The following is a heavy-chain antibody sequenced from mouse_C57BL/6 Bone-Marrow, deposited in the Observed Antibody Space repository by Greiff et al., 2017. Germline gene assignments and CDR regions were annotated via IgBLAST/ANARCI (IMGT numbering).Heavy chain of an antibody. CDR2: IWRGGST. CDR1: GFSFTSYG. Sequence: VKVVESGPGLVQPSQSLSITCTVSGFSFTSYGVHWVRQSPGKGLEWLGVIWRGGSTDYNAAFMSRLSITKDNSKSQVFFKMNSLQADDTAIYYCAKGRITTVSMDYWGQGTSVTVSS. V-gene: IGHV2-5*01. CDR3: AKGRITTVSMDY. D-gene: IGHD1-1*01. J-gene: IGHJ4*01.